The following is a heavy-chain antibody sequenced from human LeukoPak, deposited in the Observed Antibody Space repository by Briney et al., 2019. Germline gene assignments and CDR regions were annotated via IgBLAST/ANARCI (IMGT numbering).Heavy chain of an antibody. CDR3: ARSRKDYYGSGSYLDY. V-gene: IGHV4-34*01. Sequence: PSETPSLTCAVYGGSFSGYYWSWIRQPPGKGLEWIGEINHSGSTNYNPSLKSRVTISVDTSKNQFSLKLSSVTAADTAVYYCARSRKDYYGSGSYLDYWGQGTLVTVSS. D-gene: IGHD3-10*01. CDR2: INHSGST. CDR1: GGSFSGYY. J-gene: IGHJ4*02.